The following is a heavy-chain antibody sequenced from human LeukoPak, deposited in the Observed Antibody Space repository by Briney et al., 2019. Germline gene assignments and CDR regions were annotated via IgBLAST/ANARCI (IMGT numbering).Heavy chain of an antibody. CDR2: ITPIFGKA. Sequence: SVKISCKASGGTFLSYAINWVRQAPGQGLEWMGGITPIFGKATYAQNFQGRLTITADESTSTAYMELSSLRSEDTAMFYCARSPTTVTTLDYWGQGTLVTVSS. V-gene: IGHV1-69*13. D-gene: IGHD4-11*01. CDR1: GGTFLSYA. CDR3: ARSPTTVTTLDY. J-gene: IGHJ4*02.